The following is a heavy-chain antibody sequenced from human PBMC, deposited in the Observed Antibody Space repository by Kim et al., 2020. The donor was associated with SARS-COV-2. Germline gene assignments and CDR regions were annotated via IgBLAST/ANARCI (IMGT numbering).Heavy chain of an antibody. J-gene: IGHJ4*02. CDR2: N. Sequence: NEYAASVKSRITINPDTSKNPFSLQLNSVTPDDTAVYYCARLWGEGAIDNWGQGTLVTVSS. D-gene: IGHD3-16*01. V-gene: IGHV6-1*01. CDR3: ARLWGEGAIDN.